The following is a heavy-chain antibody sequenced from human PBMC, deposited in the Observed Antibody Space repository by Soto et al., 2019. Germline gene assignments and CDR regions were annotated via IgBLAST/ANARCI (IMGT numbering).Heavy chain of an antibody. J-gene: IGHJ3*01. V-gene: IGHV3-53*01. CDR2: IYSGGST. CDR3: ARDVMLGPRYDYVWWSYCPNDALNF. D-gene: IGHD3-16*01. CDR1: GFTVSSNY. Sequence: GGSVRLCCAASGFTVSSNYMSWVRQAPGKGLEWVSVIYSGGSTYYADSVKGRFTISRDNSKNTLYLQMNSLRAEDTAVYYCARDVMLGPRYDYVWWSYCPNDALNFWGQGTMVTVSS.